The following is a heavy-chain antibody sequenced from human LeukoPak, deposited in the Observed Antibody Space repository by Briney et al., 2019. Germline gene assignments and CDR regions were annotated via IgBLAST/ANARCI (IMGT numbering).Heavy chain of an antibody. V-gene: IGHV4-59*12. CDR2: IYYSGST. Sequence: SETLSLTCTVSGGSINSYYWSWIRQPPGKGLEWIGYIYYSGSTKYNPSLKSRVTISVDKSQNQFSLKVNSLTAADTAVYYCATNGYYCMDVWGKGTTVTVSS. J-gene: IGHJ6*03. CDR3: ATNGYYCMDV. D-gene: IGHD2-8*01. CDR1: GGSINSYY.